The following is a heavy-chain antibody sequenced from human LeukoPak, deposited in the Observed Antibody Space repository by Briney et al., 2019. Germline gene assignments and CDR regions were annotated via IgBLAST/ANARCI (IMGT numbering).Heavy chain of an antibody. D-gene: IGHD1-26*01. CDR2: ISWDGGST. V-gene: IGHV3-43D*03. CDR3: AEGPDGSYYYYMDV. Sequence: AGGSLRLSCAASGFTFDDYAMHWVRQAPGKGLEWVSLISWDGGSTYYADSVKGRFTISRDNSKNSLYLQMNSLRAEDTALYYCAEGPDGSYYYYMDVWGKGTTVTVSS. CDR1: GFTFDDYA. J-gene: IGHJ6*03.